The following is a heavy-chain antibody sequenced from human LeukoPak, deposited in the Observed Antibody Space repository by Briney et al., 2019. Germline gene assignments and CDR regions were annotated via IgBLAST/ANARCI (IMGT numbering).Heavy chain of an antibody. D-gene: IGHD4-17*01. CDR2: IDPSDSYT. V-gene: IGHV5-10-1*01. CDR1: GYGFTSYL. J-gene: IGHJ3*02. CDR3: ARLFNDYGDPDI. Sequence: GEPRRISFKGSGYGFTSYLISWVRPVPGKGLGWMGRIDPSDSYTNYSPSFQGHVTISADKSISTAYLQWSSLTASDTAMYYCARLFNDYGDPDIWGQGTRVTVSS.